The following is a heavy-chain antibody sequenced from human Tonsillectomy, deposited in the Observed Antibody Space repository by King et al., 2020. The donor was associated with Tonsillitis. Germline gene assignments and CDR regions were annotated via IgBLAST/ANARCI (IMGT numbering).Heavy chain of an antibody. CDR2: INPSDDGT. CDR3: ARAHSSSWYKVY. D-gene: IGHD6-13*01. V-gene: IGHV1-46*02. CDR1: GYIFNNYY. Sequence: VQLVQSGAEVKKPGASVKVSCKASGYIFNNYYMHWVRQAPGQGLEWMGIINPSDDGTTYAQKFKGRVTMTKDTSTSTVYMELSSLRSEDTAVYYCARAHSSSWYKVYWGQGTLVTVSS. J-gene: IGHJ4*02.